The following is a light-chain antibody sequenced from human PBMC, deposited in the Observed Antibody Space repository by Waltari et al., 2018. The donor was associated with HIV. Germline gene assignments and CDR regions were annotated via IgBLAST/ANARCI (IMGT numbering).Light chain of an antibody. CDR3: MQALQRPLT. CDR2: LTS. CDR1: RSPLETNGDHF. Sequence: IVMTQSPLALVVTPGEPASISCRSSRSPLETNGDHFLQWYVQKPGQSPQLLMFLTSKRASGVPDRFSGSGSGTDFTLRISSVEAEDVGVYYCMQALQRPLTFGGGTKVEIK. J-gene: IGKJ4*01. V-gene: IGKV2-28*01.